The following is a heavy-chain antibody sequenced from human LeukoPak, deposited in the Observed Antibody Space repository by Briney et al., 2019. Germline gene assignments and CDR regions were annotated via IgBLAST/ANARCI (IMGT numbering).Heavy chain of an antibody. Sequence: SVKVSCKASGGTFSSYGINWVRQAPGQGLEWMGRIIPISGTPNYAQKFQGRVTITADISTSTAYMELSSLRSEDTAMYYCEREGSSGWFDYWGKGTLVTVSS. D-gene: IGHD6-19*01. CDR2: IIPISGTP. J-gene: IGHJ4*02. CDR1: GGTFSSYG. CDR3: EREGSSGWFDY. V-gene: IGHV1-69*06.